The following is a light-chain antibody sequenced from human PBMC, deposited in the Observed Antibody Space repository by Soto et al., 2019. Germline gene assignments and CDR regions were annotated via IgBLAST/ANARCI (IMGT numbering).Light chain of an antibody. J-gene: IGKJ1*01. CDR2: TVS. CDR3: QQYGTSPRT. V-gene: IGKV1-39*01. Sequence: DIQMTQSPSSLAASVGDRVTITCRASQSVSNYLNWYQQKPGKPPRLLIYTVSSLQNGVSSRFSGSGSGTDFTLTISRLEPEDFAVYYCQQYGTSPRTFGQGTKVDIK. CDR1: QSVSNY.